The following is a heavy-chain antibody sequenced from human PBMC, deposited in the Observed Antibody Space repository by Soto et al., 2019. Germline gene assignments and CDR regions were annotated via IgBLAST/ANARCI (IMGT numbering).Heavy chain of an antibody. J-gene: IGHJ3*01. Sequence: GGSLRLSCAASGFTFSSYGMHWVRHAPGKGLEWVAMINRGASGTHYVDSVKGRFTISRDNAKNSLYLQMNSLRVEDTAVYYCAKEIAIIGKGVFDLWGQGTMVTVSS. CDR2: INRGASGT. D-gene: IGHD6-13*01. V-gene: IGHV3-7*04. CDR3: AKEIAIIGKGVFDL. CDR1: GFTFSSYG.